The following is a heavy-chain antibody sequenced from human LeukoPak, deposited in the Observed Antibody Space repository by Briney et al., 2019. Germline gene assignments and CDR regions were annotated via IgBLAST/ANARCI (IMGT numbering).Heavy chain of an antibody. Sequence: SVKVSCKAFGCTFSSYAISWVRQAPGQGLEWMGGIIPIFGTANYAQKFQGRVTITADESTSTAYMELSSLRSEDTAVYYCARGSETTGYCSGGSCYSWSVAFDIWGQGTMVTVSS. CDR3: ARGSETTGYCSGGSCYSWSVAFDI. CDR2: IIPIFGTA. D-gene: IGHD2-15*01. J-gene: IGHJ3*02. CDR1: GCTFSSYA. V-gene: IGHV1-69*13.